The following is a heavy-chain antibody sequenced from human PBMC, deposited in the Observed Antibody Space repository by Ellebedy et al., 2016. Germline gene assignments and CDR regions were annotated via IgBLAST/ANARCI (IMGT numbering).Heavy chain of an antibody. CDR1: GFTFSSYA. CDR2: IKQDGSEK. V-gene: IGHV3-7*03. CDR3: ARDRSYGSPFDL. J-gene: IGHJ5*02. Sequence: GESLKISXAASGFTFSSYAMSWVRQAPGKGLEWVANIKQDGSEKYYVDSVKGRFTISRDNAKNSLYLQMNSLRTEDTALYYCARDRSYGSPFDLWGQGTLVTVSS. D-gene: IGHD3-10*01.